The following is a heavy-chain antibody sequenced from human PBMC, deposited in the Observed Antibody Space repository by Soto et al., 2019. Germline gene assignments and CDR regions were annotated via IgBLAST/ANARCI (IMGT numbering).Heavy chain of an antibody. Sequence: QVQLVQSGAAVKKPGSSVKVSCKTSGGTFSSYAFSWVRQAPGQGLEWMGGIIPIFGTANYAQKFQGRVTITADESTSTAYMELSSLRSEDTAVYYCARGGSSPTNYYSGMDVWGQGTTVTVSS. CDR2: IIPIFGTA. D-gene: IGHD6-6*01. J-gene: IGHJ6*02. V-gene: IGHV1-69*12. CDR1: GGTFSSYA. CDR3: ARGGSSPTNYYSGMDV.